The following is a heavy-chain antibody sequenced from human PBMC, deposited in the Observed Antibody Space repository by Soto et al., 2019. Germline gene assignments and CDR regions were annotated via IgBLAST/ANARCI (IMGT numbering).Heavy chain of an antibody. CDR1: GFSLNDYG. CDR3: AKSSRGAYDTPAF. V-gene: IGHV3-30*18. D-gene: IGHD3-22*01. CDR2: ISYDGRNN. J-gene: IGHJ4*02. Sequence: QVQLVESGGGVVQPGRSLRLSCAASGFSLNDYGMHWVRQPPGKGLEWVAVISYDGRNNYYTVSVRGRFTISRDISKGTLYLQMNSLRPQATSVYYCAKSSRGAYDTPAFWDRGTLVSVSP.